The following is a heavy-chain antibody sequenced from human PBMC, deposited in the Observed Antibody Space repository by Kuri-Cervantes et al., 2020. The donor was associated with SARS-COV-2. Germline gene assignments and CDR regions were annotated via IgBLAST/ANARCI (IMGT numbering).Heavy chain of an antibody. CDR1: GGSISSYY. Sequence: ESLKISCTVSGGSISSYYWSWIRQPPGKGLEWIGYIYYSGSTNYNPSLKSRVTISVDTSKKQFSLKLSSVTAADTAVYYCARGGYDFWSDPQDQQYYMDVWGKGTTVTVSS. CDR3: ARGGYDFWSDPQDQQYYMDV. D-gene: IGHD3-3*01. CDR2: IYYSGST. J-gene: IGHJ6*03. V-gene: IGHV4-59*12.